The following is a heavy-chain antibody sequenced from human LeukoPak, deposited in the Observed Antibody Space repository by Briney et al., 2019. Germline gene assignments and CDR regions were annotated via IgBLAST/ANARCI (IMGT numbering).Heavy chain of an antibody. CDR1: GFTFDDYS. CDR2: ITTSSSSI. V-gene: IGHV3-48*01. J-gene: IGHJ3*02. D-gene: IGHD3-22*01. CDR3: ARDSGYPRAHGFDI. Sequence: GGSLRLSCAASGFTFDDYSMHWVRQAPGKGLEWVSYITTSSSSIYYADSVKGRFTISRDNDKNSLYLQMNSLRAEDTAVYYCARDSGYPRAHGFDIWGQGTMVTVSS.